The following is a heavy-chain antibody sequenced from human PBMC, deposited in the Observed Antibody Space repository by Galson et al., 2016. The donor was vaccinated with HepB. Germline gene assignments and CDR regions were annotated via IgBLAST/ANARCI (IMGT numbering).Heavy chain of an antibody. J-gene: IGHJ3*02. V-gene: IGHV5-51*01. CDR3: ARRQNDAFDS. Sequence: QSGAEVKKPGESLKISCKTSGYSFIYYWIGWVRQMPGKGLEWMGIIYPGDSDTRYSPSFQGQVTISADKSISTAYLQWSSLKASDAAMYYCARRQNDAFDSWGQGAMVTGSS. CDR2: IYPGDSDT. CDR1: GYSFIYYW.